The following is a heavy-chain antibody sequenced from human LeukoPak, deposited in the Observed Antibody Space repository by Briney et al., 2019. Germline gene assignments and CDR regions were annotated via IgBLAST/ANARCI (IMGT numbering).Heavy chain of an antibody. Sequence: PGRSLRLSYAASGFTFDDYAMHWVRQAPGKGLEWVSGIGWNSGGIVYADSVKGRFTISRDNAKNSLYLQMNSLGAEDTALYYCVKVTAAGFVDHWGQGTLVTVSS. D-gene: IGHD6-13*01. CDR2: IGWNSGGI. J-gene: IGHJ4*02. CDR3: VKVTAAGFVDH. V-gene: IGHV3-9*01. CDR1: GFTFDDYA.